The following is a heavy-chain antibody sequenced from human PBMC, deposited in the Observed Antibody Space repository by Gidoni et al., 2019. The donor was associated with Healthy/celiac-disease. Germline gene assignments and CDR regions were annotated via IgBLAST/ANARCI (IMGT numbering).Heavy chain of an antibody. J-gene: IGHJ4*02. Sequence: EVQLLESGGGWVQPGGSLSLSCAASGFTFSSYALSWVRQGPGKGLEWVSAISSSGGSTYYEASVKGRFTIYRDNSKNTLYLQVNSRRAEDTAVYYCAKDLYYSSSWYGASYFDYWGQGTLVTVSS. CDR3: AKDLYYSSSWYGASYFDY. CDR1: GFTFSSYA. D-gene: IGHD6-13*01. V-gene: IGHV3-23*01. CDR2: ISSSGGST.